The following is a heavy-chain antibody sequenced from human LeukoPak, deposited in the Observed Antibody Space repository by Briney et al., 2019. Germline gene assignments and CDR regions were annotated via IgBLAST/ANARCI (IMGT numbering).Heavy chain of an antibody. CDR3: ASYGSGSYLPPSD. D-gene: IGHD3-10*01. CDR1: GGSISSSNW. J-gene: IGHJ4*02. CDR2: IYHSGST. V-gene: IGHV4-4*02. Sequence: PSETLSLTCAVSGGSISSSNWWSWVRPPPGKGLEWIGEIYHSGSTNYNPSLKSRVTISVDKSKNQFSLKLSSVTAADTAVYYCASYGSGSYLPPSDWGQGTLVTVSS.